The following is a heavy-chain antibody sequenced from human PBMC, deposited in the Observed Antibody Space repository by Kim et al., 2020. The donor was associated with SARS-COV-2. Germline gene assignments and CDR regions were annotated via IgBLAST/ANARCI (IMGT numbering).Heavy chain of an antibody. V-gene: IGHV4-59*01. D-gene: IGHD3-10*01. CDR3: ARDRSGTPME. CDR1: GGSISSYY. J-gene: IGHJ4*02. CDR2: IYYSGST. Sequence: GSLSLTCTVSGGSISSYYWSWIRQPPGKGLEWIGYIYYSGSTNYNPSLKSRVTISVDTSKNQFSLKLSSVTAADTAVYYCARDRSGTPMEWGQGTLVTVSS.